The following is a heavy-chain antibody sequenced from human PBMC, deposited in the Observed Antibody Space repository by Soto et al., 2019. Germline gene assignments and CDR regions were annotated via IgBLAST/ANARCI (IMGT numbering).Heavy chain of an antibody. D-gene: IGHD4-17*01. CDR2: INHRGSL. CDR3: GGGLPQRPVSNMDV. V-gene: IGHV4-31*03. J-gene: IGHJ6*02. CDR1: GGSMTSGDQY. Sequence: PSETLSLTCTVPGGSMTSGDQYWTWIRHRPGGGLEWVGYINHRGSLYYNPSLKSRVSMSVDTSKNQFSLNLSSVTAAANAVYYYGGGLPQRPVSNMDVWGQGTPVTVSS.